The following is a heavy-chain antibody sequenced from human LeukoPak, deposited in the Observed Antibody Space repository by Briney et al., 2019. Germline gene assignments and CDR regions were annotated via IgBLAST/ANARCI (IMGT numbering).Heavy chain of an antibody. CDR1: GGSISSGSYY. Sequence: SETLSLTCTVSGGSISSGSYYWSWIRQPAGKGLEWIGRIYTSGSTNYNPSLKSRVTISVDTSKNQFSLKLSSVTAADTAVYYCARLYGYNSDAFDIWGQGTMVTVSS. CDR3: ARLYGYNSDAFDI. D-gene: IGHD5-24*01. J-gene: IGHJ3*02. V-gene: IGHV4-61*02. CDR2: IYTSGST.